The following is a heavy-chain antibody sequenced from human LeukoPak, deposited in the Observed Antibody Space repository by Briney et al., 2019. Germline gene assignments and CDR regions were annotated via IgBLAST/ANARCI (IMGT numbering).Heavy chain of an antibody. CDR2: IIPIFGTA. V-gene: IGHV1-69*01. J-gene: IGHJ5*02. Sequence: SVKVSCKASGGTFSSYAISWVRQAPGQGLEWMGGIIPIFGTANYAQKFQGRVTITADESTSTAYMELSSLRSEDTAVYYCARDLTDFGYSYGYNWFDPWGQGTLVTVSS. D-gene: IGHD5-18*01. CDR1: GGTFSSYA. CDR3: ARDLTDFGYSYGYNWFDP.